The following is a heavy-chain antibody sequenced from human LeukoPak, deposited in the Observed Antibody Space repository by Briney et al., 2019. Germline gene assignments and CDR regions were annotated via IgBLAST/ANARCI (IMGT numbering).Heavy chain of an antibody. CDR2: IWYDGSNK. D-gene: IGHD6-13*01. Sequence: PGGSLRLSCAASGSTFSSYGMHWVRQAPGKGLEWVAVIWYDGSNKYYADSVKGRFTISRDNAKNSLYLQMNSLRAEDTAVYYCAREGSMRYSSSWYDYWGQGTLVTVSS. J-gene: IGHJ4*02. V-gene: IGHV3-33*01. CDR1: GSTFSSYG. CDR3: AREGSMRYSSSWYDY.